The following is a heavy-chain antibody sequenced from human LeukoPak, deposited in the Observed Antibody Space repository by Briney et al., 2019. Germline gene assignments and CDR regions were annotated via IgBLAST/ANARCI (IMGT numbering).Heavy chain of an antibody. V-gene: IGHV4-39*01. CDR2: IYYSGST. CDR3: ARHSGSYYVC. CDR1: GGSVSSSTYS. J-gene: IGHJ4*02. Sequence: SETLSLTCAVSGGSVSSSTYSWGWVRQPPGKGLEWIGSIYYSGSTYYNPSLKSRVTISVDTSKNQFSLKLSSVTAADTAVYYCARHSGSYYVCWGQGTLVTVSS. D-gene: IGHD1-26*01.